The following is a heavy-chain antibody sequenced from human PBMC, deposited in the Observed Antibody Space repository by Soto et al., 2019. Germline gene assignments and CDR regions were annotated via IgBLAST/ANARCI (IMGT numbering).Heavy chain of an antibody. CDR2: ISYDGSNI. V-gene: IGHV3-30-3*01. CDR3: ASFVTTVTIFDF. D-gene: IGHD4-17*01. Sequence: GGSLRLSCAASGFTFSSYAMHWVRQAPGKGLEWVAVISYDGSNIYYADSVKGRFTISRDNAKNTLYLQMNSLRDEDTAVYYCASFVTTVTIFDFWGQGTLVPVSS. CDR1: GFTFSSYA. J-gene: IGHJ4*02.